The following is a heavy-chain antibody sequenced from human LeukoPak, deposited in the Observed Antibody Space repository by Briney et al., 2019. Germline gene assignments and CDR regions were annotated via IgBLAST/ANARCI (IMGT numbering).Heavy chain of an antibody. CDR2: IYHSGST. CDR3: ARAPSNYYDSSGYIV. J-gene: IGHJ4*02. CDR1: GYSISSGYY. V-gene: IGHV4-38-2*02. Sequence: SETLSLTCTVSGYSISSGYYWGWIRQPPGKGLEWIGSIYHSGSTYYNPSLKSQVTISVDTSKNQFSLKLSSVTAADTAVYYCARAPSNYYDSSGYIVWGQGTLVTVSS. D-gene: IGHD3-22*01.